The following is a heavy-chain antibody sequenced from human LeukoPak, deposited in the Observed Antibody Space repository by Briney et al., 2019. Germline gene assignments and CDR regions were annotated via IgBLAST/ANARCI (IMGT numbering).Heavy chain of an antibody. Sequence: PSETLSLTCTVYGGSFSGYYWSGIRQPPGKGLEWIGEIHHSGGTNYNPSLKSRVTISLDTSKNQFSLKVSSVTAADTAVYYCARVPHDYGYYFDYWGQGTLVTVSS. CDR2: IHHSGGT. J-gene: IGHJ4*02. D-gene: IGHD4-17*01. CDR3: ARVPHDYGYYFDY. CDR1: GGSFSGYY. V-gene: IGHV4-34*01.